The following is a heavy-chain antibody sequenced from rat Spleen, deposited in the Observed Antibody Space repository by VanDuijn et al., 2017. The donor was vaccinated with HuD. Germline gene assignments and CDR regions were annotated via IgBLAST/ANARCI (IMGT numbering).Heavy chain of an antibody. J-gene: IGHJ4*01. CDR1: GFTFSDYN. CDR2: ITNAAGKV. V-gene: IGHV5-27*01. Sequence: EVQLVESGGGLVQPGRSLKISCATSGFTFSDYNMAWVRQAPTKGLEWVASITNAAGKVYYPDSVKGRFTISRDTAQNTLYLQMNSPRSEDTATYYCTREAYYYVMDAWGQGASVTVSS. CDR3: TREAYYYVMDA.